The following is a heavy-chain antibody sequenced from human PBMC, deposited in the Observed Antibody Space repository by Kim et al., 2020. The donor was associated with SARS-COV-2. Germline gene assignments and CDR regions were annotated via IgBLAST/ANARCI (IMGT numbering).Heavy chain of an antibody. J-gene: IGHJ2*01. CDR3: TRIEGRSGWPLFWYFDL. V-gene: IGHV3-73*01. CDR2: IRGKANSYAT. Sequence: GGSLRLSCAASGFTFSGSAMHWVRQASGKGLEWVGRIRGKANSYATAYAVSVEGRFTISRDDSKNTAYLQMNSLKTEDTAVYYCTRIEGRSGWPLFWYFDLWGRGTLVTVSS. D-gene: IGHD6-19*01. CDR1: GFTFSGSA.